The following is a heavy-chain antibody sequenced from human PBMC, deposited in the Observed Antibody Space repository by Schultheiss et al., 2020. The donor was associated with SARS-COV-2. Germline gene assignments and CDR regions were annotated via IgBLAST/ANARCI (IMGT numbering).Heavy chain of an antibody. CDR1: GYTFTSYG. CDR2: ISAYNGNT. J-gene: IGHJ4*02. D-gene: IGHD3-10*01. Sequence: ASVKVSCKASGYTFTSYGISWVRQAPGQGLEWMGWISAYNGNTNYAQKLQGRVTITADESTSTAYMELSSLRSEDTAVYYCARVSPLWFGELLPPDYWGQGTLVTVSS. CDR3: ARVSPLWFGELLPPDY. V-gene: IGHV1-18*04.